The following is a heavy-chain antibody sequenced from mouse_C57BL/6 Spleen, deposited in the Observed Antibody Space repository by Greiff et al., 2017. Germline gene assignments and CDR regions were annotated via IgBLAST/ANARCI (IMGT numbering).Heavy chain of an antibody. CDR2: INPCNGGT. V-gene: IGHV1-53*01. J-gene: IGHJ1*03. CDR3: AKVPPLYWDFDV. D-gene: IGHD1-3*01. Sequence: QVQLQQPGTELVKPGASVKLSCKASGYTFTSYWMHWVKQRPGQGLEWIGNINPCNGGTNYNEKFKSKATLTVDKSSSTAYMQLSSLTSEDSAVYYCAKVPPLYWDFDVWGTGTTVTVSS. CDR1: GYTFTSYW.